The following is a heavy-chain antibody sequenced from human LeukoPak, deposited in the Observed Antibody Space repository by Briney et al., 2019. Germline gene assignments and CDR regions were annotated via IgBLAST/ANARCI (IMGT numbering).Heavy chain of an antibody. J-gene: IGHJ6*02. D-gene: IGHD4-17*01. CDR1: GFTVSSNY. Sequence: GGSLRLSRAASGFTVSSNYMSWVRQAPGKGLEWVSVIYSGGSTYYADSVKGRFTISRDNSKNTLYLQMNRLRAEDTAVYYCARDYGDPYYYYYGMDVWGQGTTVTVSS. CDR3: ARDYGDPYYYYYGMDV. CDR2: IYSGGST. V-gene: IGHV3-66*01.